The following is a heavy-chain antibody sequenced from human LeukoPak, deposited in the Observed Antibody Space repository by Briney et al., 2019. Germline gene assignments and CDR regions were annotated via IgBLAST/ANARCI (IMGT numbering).Heavy chain of an antibody. J-gene: IGHJ4*02. Sequence: SETLSLTCTVSDGSINGYYWSWIRQPPGKGLDWIGYMYSGGTTNYSPSLKSRVTISEDMSKNQFSLKLTSVTAADTAVYYCARARRGYSYGPFDYWGQGTLVTVSS. CDR2: MYSGGTT. CDR3: ARARRGYSYGPFDY. D-gene: IGHD5-18*01. CDR1: DGSINGYY. V-gene: IGHV4-59*01.